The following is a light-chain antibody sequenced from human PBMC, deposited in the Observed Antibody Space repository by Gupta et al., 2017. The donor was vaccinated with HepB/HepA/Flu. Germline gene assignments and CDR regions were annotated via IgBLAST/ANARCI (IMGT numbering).Light chain of an antibody. J-gene: IGLJ2*01. Sequence: QLVLPPSPSASASLGASVKLTCTLSSGHSSYAIAWHQQQPEKGPRYLMKLNSDGSHSKGDGIPDRFSGSSSGAERDLTISSRQSEDEADYYCQTWGTGMGVFGGGTKLTVL. CDR2: LNSDGSH. CDR1: SGHSSYA. CDR3: QTWGTGMGV. V-gene: IGLV4-69*01.